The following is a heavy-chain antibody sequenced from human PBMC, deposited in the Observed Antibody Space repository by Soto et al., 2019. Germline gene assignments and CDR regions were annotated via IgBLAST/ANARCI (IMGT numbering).Heavy chain of an antibody. CDR1: GYSFTSYW. J-gene: IGHJ6*02. D-gene: IGHD6-19*01. CDR3: ARAEQWLISYYYYGMDV. Sequence: PGESLKISCKGSGYSFTSYWISWVRQMPGKGLEWMGRIDPSDSYTNYSPSFQGHVTISVDKSISTAYLQWSSLKASDTAMYYCARAEQWLISYYYYGMDVWGQGTTVTVSS. V-gene: IGHV5-10-1*01. CDR2: IDPSDSYT.